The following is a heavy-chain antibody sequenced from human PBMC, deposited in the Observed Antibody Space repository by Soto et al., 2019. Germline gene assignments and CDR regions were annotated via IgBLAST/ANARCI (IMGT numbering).Heavy chain of an antibody. CDR2: IYPGDSDT. CDR1: GYSFTSYW. CDR3: ARLRRRSGYYPRYFDY. D-gene: IGHD3-22*01. Sequence: PGESLKISCKGSGYSFTSYWIGWVRQMPGKGLEWMGIIYPGDSDTRYSPSFQGQVTISADKSISTAYLQWSSLKASDTAMYYCARLRRRSGYYPRYFDYWGQGTLVTVSS. J-gene: IGHJ4*02. V-gene: IGHV5-51*01.